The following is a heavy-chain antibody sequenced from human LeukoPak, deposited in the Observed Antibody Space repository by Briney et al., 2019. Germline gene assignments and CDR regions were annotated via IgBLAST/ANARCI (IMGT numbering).Heavy chain of an antibody. CDR2: ISAYNGNT. V-gene: IGHV1-18*01. J-gene: IGHJ4*02. Sequence: VASVKVSCKASGYTFTSYSITWVRQAPGQGLEWMGWISAYNGNTNYAQNLQGRVTMTRDTSISTAYMELSRLRSDDTAVYYCAREGRQLWLRSFDYWGQGTLVTVSS. CDR1: GYTFTSYS. D-gene: IGHD5-18*01. CDR3: AREGRQLWLRSFDY.